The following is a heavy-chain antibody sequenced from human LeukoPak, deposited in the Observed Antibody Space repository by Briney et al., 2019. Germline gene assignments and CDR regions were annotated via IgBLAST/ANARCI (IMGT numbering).Heavy chain of an antibody. Sequence: PGGSLRLSCAASGFTFGSYAMSWVRQAPGKGLEWVSAISGSGGSTYYADSVKGRFTISRDNAKNSLYLQMNSLRAEDTAVYYCARAEWGIVAPLDYWGQGTLVTVSS. D-gene: IGHD6-13*01. V-gene: IGHV3-23*01. CDR2: ISGSGGST. CDR3: ARAEWGIVAPLDY. J-gene: IGHJ4*02. CDR1: GFTFGSYA.